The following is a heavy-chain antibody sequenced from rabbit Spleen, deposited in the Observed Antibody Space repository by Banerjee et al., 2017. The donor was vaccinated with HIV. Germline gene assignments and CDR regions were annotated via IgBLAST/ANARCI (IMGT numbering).Heavy chain of an antibody. J-gene: IGHJ3*01. CDR1: GFSFSSNYD. V-gene: IGHV1S45*01. CDR2: IYTGGGGNT. Sequence: QEQLVESGGGLVQPEGSLTLTCTASGFSFSSNYDMCWVRQAPGKGLEWIACIYTGGGGNTYYASWANGRFTISKTSSTTVTLQMTSLTAADTATYFCARDYAGNTYFFRIYGMDLWGQGTLVTVS. CDR3: ARDYAGNTYFFRIYGMDL. D-gene: IGHD4-2*01.